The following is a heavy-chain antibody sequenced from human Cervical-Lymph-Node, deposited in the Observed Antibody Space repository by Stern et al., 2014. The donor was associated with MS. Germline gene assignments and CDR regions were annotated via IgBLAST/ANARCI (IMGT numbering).Heavy chain of an antibody. Sequence: QLVQSGGGVVQPGGSLRLSCVASGFTFSSQGMHWVRQAPGMGRVWVSRINSDGSSTTYADSVKGRFTISRDNAKKTLYLQMDSLRAEDTAVYYCARSNYGMDVWGQGTTVTVSS. CDR3: ARSNYGMDV. CDR2: INSDGSST. D-gene: IGHD2-8*01. J-gene: IGHJ6*02. CDR1: GFTFSSQG. V-gene: IGHV3-74*02.